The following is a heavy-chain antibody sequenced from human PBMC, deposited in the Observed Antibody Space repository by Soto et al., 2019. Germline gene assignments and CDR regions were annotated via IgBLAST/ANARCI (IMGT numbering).Heavy chain of an antibody. Sequence: PSETLSLPCAVSGGSLTRGTYSWNWIRQPPGKGCEWIGYIFPSGTTYYNPSLKSRVSISIDVSKNQFSVNLRSLTASAPAVYYCARGREFDSWGQGTLVTVYS. V-gene: IGHV4-30-2*01. CDR1: GGSLTRGTYS. J-gene: IGHJ4*02. CDR2: IFPSGTT. CDR3: ARGREFDS.